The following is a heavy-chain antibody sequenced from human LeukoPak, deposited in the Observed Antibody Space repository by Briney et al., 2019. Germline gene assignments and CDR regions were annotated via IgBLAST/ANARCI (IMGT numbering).Heavy chain of an antibody. Sequence: SETLSLTCTVSGGSISSYYWSWIRQPPGKGLEWIGYISHSESAYYSPSLKSRVTISVDTSKNQFSLKLSSVTAADTAVYYCARDNSIGYYGMDVWGQGTTVTVSS. CDR1: GGSISSYY. CDR3: ARDNSIGYYGMDV. D-gene: IGHD5-24*01. V-gene: IGHV4-59*06. CDR2: ISHSESA. J-gene: IGHJ6*02.